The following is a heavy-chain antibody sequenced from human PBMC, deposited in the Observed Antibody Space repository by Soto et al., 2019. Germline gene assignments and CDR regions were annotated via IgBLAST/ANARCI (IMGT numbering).Heavy chain of an antibody. CDR3: ARLTYYDFWSGYPGPSLGMDV. V-gene: IGHV4-34*01. D-gene: IGHD3-3*01. Sequence: KASETLSLTCAVYGGSFSGYYWSWIRQPPGKGLEWIGEINHSGSTNYNPSLKSRVTISVDTSKNQFSLKLSSVTAADTAVYYCARLTYYDFWSGYPGPSLGMDVWGPG. CDR2: INHSGST. J-gene: IGHJ6*02. CDR1: GGSFSGYY.